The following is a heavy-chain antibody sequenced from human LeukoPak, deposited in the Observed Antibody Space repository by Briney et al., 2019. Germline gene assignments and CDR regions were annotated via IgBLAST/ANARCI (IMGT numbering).Heavy chain of an antibody. J-gene: IGHJ4*02. CDR3: AKPPDWYCSSPSCHFAAPFDY. V-gene: IGHV3-30*18. CDR2: ISYDGNKK. CDR1: GFTFSSHW. Sequence: PGGSLRLTCAASGFTFSSHWMNWVRRAPGRGLEWVAVISYDGNKKYYADSVKGRFTISRDNSKNTLYLQMNTLRAEDTAVYYCAKPPDWYCSSPSCHFAAPFDYWGQGTLVTVSS. D-gene: IGHD2-2*01.